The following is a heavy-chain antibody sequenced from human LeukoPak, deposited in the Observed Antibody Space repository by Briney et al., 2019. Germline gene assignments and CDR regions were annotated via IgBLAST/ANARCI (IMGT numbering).Heavy chain of an antibody. CDR1: GFTFSSFW. CDR2: IKQDGSEK. CDR3: ARSAGVVSGYYFDY. Sequence: GGSLRLSCAASGFTFSSFWMNWVRQAPGKGLEWVANIKQDGSEKYYVDSVKGRFTISRDNTKNSLYLQMNSLRAEDTAVYYCARSAGVVSGYYFDYWGQGSLVTVSS. V-gene: IGHV3-7*01. D-gene: IGHD3-22*01. J-gene: IGHJ4*02.